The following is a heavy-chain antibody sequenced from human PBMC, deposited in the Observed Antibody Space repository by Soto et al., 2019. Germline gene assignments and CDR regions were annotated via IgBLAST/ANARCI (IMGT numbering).Heavy chain of an antibody. V-gene: IGHV1-2*02. D-gene: IGHD6-19*01. J-gene: IGHJ4*02. CDR1: GYPLSGYY. CDR2: INPNSGGT. CDR3: ARNKWVDNSFDY. Sequence: XSVKVACTASGYPLSGYYIRWGRQAPGQGLEWMGWINPNSGGTNYAQKFQGRVTMTRDTSISTAYMELSRLRSDDTAVYYCARNKWVDNSFDYWGQRTLVTVSS.